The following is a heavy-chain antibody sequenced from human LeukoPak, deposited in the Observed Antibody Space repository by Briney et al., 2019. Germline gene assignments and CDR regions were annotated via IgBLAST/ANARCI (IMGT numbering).Heavy chain of an antibody. D-gene: IGHD3-22*01. J-gene: IGHJ4*02. CDR3: AREKRYYDSNGYYFLYFDN. CDR1: GASFSSGYW. CDR2: VYSTGTT. V-gene: IGHV4-4*02. Sequence: PSGTLSLTCAVSGASFSSGYWWSWVRQSPGQGLEWIGGVYSTGTTNYNPSLKSRLTISLDNSNNQFSLNLNSVTAADSAIYYCAREKRYYDSNGYYFLYFDNWGQGTLVTVSS.